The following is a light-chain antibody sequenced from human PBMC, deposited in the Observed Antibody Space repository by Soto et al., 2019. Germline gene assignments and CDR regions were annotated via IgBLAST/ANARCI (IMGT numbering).Light chain of an antibody. CDR1: SSDVGAYKY. V-gene: IGLV2-11*01. CDR3: CSYAGTYTMV. CDR2: DVS. Sequence: QSVLTQPRSVSGSPGQSVTISCTGTSSDVGAYKYVSWYQQHPGKDPKLMISDVSKRPLGVPDRFSGSKSGNTASLTISGLQAEDEADYYCCSYAGTYTMVFGGGTKVTVL. J-gene: IGLJ2*01.